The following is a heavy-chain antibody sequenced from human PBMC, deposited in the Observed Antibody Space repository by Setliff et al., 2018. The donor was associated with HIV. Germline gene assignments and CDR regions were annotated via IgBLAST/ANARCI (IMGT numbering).Heavy chain of an antibody. Sequence: PGGSLRLSCAASGFTFSSSWMTWVRQAPGRGLEYVAGMNRDGSEKGYADPVKGRFSISRDNAKNSLYLQMSSLRTEDTAVYFCARDPAFGAFDIWGQGTMVTVSS. CDR2: MNRDGSEK. CDR3: ARDPAFGAFDI. D-gene: IGHD3-10*01. V-gene: IGHV3-7*04. J-gene: IGHJ3*02. CDR1: GFTFSSSW.